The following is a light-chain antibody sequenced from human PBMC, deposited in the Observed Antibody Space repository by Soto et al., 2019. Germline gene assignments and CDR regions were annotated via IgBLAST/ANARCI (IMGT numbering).Light chain of an antibody. V-gene: IGKV1-39*01. CDR3: QQSYSSPYT. J-gene: IGKJ2*01. CDR2: AAS. CDR1: QSISSY. Sequence: QMTQSPSSLSASVGDRVTITCRASQSISSYLNWYQQKPGKAPKLLIYAASSLQSGVPSRFSGSGSGTDFTLTISSLQPEDFATYYCQQSYSSPYTFGQGTKLEIK.